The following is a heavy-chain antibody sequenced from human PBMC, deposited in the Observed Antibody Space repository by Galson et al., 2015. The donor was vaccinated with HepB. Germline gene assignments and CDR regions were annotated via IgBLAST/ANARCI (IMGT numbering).Heavy chain of an antibody. V-gene: IGHV4-4*02. J-gene: IGHJ4*02. CDR2: IYHSGGT. CDR3: AREGVDGRGYRDHFLDS. D-gene: IGHD3-22*01. Sequence: SETLSLTCAVSGGSIISSSWWSWVRQSPGKGLEWIGEIYHSGGTDYNPSLKSRVTISVDTSKNQFSLTLTSMTASDTAVYYCAREGVDGRGYRDHFLDSWGQGTLVTVSS. CDR1: GGSIISSSW.